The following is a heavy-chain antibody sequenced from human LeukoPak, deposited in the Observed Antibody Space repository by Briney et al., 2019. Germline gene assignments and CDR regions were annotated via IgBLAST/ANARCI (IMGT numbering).Heavy chain of an antibody. CDR2: IYYSGST. CDR1: GGSINNYY. D-gene: IGHD3-16*01. V-gene: IGHV4-59*01. J-gene: IGHJ4*02. CDR3: SRWGHTHDY. Sequence: SETLSLTCTVSGGSINNYYWSWLRQPPGKGLEWIGYIYYSGSTNYNPSLKGRVTISVDTSKNQFSLKLYSVTAADTAVYYCSRWGHTHDYWGQGTLVTVSS.